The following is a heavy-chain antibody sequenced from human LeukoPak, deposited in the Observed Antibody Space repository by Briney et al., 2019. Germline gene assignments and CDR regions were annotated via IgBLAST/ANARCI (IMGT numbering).Heavy chain of an antibody. CDR1: GFTLSTYS. Sequence: PGGSLRLSCAASGFTLSTYSMNWVRQAPGKGLEWVSYIRSSSSTIFYADSVKGRFTISRDNSKNTLYLQMNSLRAEDTAVYYCAKLRIAAGTDWFDPWGQGTLVTVSS. D-gene: IGHD6-13*01. CDR3: AKLRIAAGTDWFDP. J-gene: IGHJ5*02. V-gene: IGHV3-48*01. CDR2: IRSSSSTI.